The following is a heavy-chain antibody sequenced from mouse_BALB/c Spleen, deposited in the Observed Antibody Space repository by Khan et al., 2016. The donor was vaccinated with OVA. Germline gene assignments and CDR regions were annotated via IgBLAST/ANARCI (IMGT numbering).Heavy chain of an antibody. CDR2: ISPNSDGS. J-gene: IGHJ3*01. D-gene: IGHD1-1*01. CDR3: LRSVFYFGSAYEGVAY. CDR1: GYTFTSYV. V-gene: IGHV1S136*01. Sequence: VQLQQSGPELVKPGASVKMSCKASGYTFTSYVMHWVKQKPRQGLEWIGYISPNSDGSNYNEKFRGKATLTSDKSSSTAYIQLSSLTSEDSAVYCWLRSVFYFGSAYEGVAYWGQGTMVTVSA.